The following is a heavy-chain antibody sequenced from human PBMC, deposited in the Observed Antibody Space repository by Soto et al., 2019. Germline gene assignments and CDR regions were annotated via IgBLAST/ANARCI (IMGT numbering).Heavy chain of an antibody. CDR2: ISYDGGNK. CDR3: AKTKGIAAAGTSDY. Sequence: RGSLILSCATSVFTFSSYGMHWVRQAPGKGLEWVAVISYDGGNKYYADSVKGRFTISRDNSKNTLYLQMNSLRAEDTAVYYCAKTKGIAAAGTSDYWGQGTLVTVSS. D-gene: IGHD6-13*01. V-gene: IGHV3-30*18. J-gene: IGHJ4*02. CDR1: VFTFSSYG.